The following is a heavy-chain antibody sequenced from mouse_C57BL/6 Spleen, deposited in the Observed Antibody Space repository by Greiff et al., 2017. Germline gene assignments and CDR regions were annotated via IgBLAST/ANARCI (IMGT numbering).Heavy chain of an antibody. J-gene: IGHJ4*01. CDR2: IDPANGNT. CDR1: GFNIKNTY. D-gene: IGHD2-5*01. Sequence: EVQLVESVAELVRPGASVKLSCTASGFNIKNTYMHWVKQRPEQGLEWIGRIDPANGNTKYAPKFQGKATITADTSSNTAYLQLSSLTSEDTAIYYCARSYYSNRYYYAMDYWGQGTSVTVSS. V-gene: IGHV14-3*01. CDR3: ARSYYSNRYYYAMDY.